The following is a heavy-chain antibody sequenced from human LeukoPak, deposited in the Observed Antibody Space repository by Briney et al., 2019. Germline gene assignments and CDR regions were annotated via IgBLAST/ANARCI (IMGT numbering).Heavy chain of an antibody. CDR3: ARGLASSPFYYYYMDV. CDR2: IYYSGDT. CDR1: GDSISTYY. J-gene: IGHJ6*03. D-gene: IGHD6-6*01. V-gene: IGHV4-59*01. Sequence: SETLSLTCSISGDSISTYYWSWIRQTPGKGLEWIGYIYYSGDTNYNPSLKSRVTISVDTSKNQFSLKLSSVTAADTAVYYCARGLASSPFYYYYMDVWGKGTTVTVSS.